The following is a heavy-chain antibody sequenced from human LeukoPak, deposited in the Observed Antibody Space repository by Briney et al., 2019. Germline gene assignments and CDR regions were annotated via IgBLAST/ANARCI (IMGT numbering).Heavy chain of an antibody. Sequence: SETLSLTCTVSFGSLNSYFWTWVRQPAGKGLEWIGRVSDTGTAYHNPSLANRVTVFLDTSKNQVSLRVTSVTAADTAVYYCGRGNEMTGTSGHYSFDLWGQGTLVSVSS. V-gene: IGHV4-4*07. D-gene: IGHD1-7*01. CDR2: VSDTGTA. CDR3: GRGNEMTGTSGHYSFDL. J-gene: IGHJ4*02. CDR1: FGSLNSYF.